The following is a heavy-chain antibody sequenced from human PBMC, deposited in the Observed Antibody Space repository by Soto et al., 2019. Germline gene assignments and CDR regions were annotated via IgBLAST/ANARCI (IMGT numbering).Heavy chain of an antibody. V-gene: IGHV1-18*01. CDR1: GYTFTSYG. Sequence: GASVKVSCKASGYTFTSYGISWVRQAPGQGLEWMGWISAYNGNTNYAQKLQGRVTMTTDTSTSTAYMELSSLRSEDTAVYYCARSVKYSSSSRYYYGMDVWGQGTTVTVSS. D-gene: IGHD6-6*01. CDR3: ARSVKYSSSSRYYYGMDV. J-gene: IGHJ6*02. CDR2: ISAYNGNT.